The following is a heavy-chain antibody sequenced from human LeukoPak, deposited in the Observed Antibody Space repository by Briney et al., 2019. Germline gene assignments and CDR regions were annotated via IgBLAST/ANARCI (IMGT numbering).Heavy chain of an antibody. CDR1: GFTFSSYS. D-gene: IGHD6-19*01. CDR2: ISSSSSTI. J-gene: IGHJ6*03. CDR3: AKSGVADFYYYYYYMDV. Sequence: GGSLRLSCAASGFTFSSYSMNWVRQAPGKGLEWVSYISSSSSTIYYADSVKGRFTISRDNSKNTLYLQMNSLRAEDTAVYYCAKSGVADFYYYYYYMDVWGKGTTVTVSS. V-gene: IGHV3-48*01.